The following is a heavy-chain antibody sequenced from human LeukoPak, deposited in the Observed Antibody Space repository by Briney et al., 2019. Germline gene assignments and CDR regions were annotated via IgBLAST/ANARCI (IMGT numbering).Heavy chain of an antibody. CDR2: INPNSGGT. V-gene: IGHV1-2*02. CDR1: GYTFTGYY. J-gene: IGHJ4*02. D-gene: IGHD6-13*01. Sequence: ASVKVSCKASGYTFTGYYMHRVRQAPGQGLEWMGWINPNSGGTNYAQKFQGRVTMTRDTSISTAYMELSRLRSDDTAVYYCARTLYSSSCYVSGYWGQGTLVTVSP. CDR3: ARTLYSSSCYVSGY.